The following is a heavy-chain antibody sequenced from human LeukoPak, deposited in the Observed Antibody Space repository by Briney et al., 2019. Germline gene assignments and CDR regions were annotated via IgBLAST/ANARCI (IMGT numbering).Heavy chain of an antibody. V-gene: IGHV3-23*01. J-gene: IGHJ4*02. CDR3: AKEGSALWFGELSYYFDS. Sequence: GGSLRLSCEASGFTFNLYGMTWVRQAPGKGLERVSGISRSDDSIYYADSVKGRFTISRDNFKNILYLEMNSLRVDDTARYYCAKEGSALWFGELSYYFDSWGQGALVSVSS. CDR1: GFTFNLYG. D-gene: IGHD3-10*01. CDR2: ISRSDDSI.